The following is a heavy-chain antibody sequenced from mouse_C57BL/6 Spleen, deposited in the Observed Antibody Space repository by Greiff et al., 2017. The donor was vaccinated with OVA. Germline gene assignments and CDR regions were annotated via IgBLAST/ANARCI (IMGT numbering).Heavy chain of an antibody. D-gene: IGHD1-1*01. CDR3: ATYGSSYRDYAMDY. Sequence: VHLVESGPGLVQPSQSLSITCTVSGFSLTSYGVHWVRQSPGEGLEWLGVIWSGGSTDYNAAFISRLSISKDNSKSQFFFKMNSLQADDTAIYYCATYGSSYRDYAMDYWGQGTSVTVSS. J-gene: IGHJ4*01. V-gene: IGHV2-2*01. CDR2: IWSGGST. CDR1: GFSLTSYG.